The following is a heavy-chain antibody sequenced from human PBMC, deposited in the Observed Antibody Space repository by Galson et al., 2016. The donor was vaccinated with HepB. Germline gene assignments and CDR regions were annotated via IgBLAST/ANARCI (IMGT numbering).Heavy chain of an antibody. V-gene: IGHV4-59*01. D-gene: IGHD1-26*01. CDR2: IYYSGST. Sequence: TLSLTCTVSGGSISRYYWSWIRQPPGKGLEYIGYIYYSGSTNYTPSLKSRVTTSLDTSKNQVSLKVTSVTAADTAVYYCASGTYPKALDIWGHGAMVTVSS. CDR3: ASGTYPKALDI. J-gene: IGHJ3*02. CDR1: GGSISRYY.